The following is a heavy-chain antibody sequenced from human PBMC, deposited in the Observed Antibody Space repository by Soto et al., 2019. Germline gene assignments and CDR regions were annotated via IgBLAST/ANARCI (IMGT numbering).Heavy chain of an antibody. D-gene: IGHD6-6*01. CDR1: GYTLTELS. CDR3: ATGRSSSSYYYYGMDV. V-gene: IGHV1-24*01. CDR2: FDPEDGET. Sequence: ASVKVSCKVSGYTLTELSMHWVRQAPGKGLEWMGGFDPEDGETIYAQKFQGRVTMTEDTSTDTAYMELSSLRSEDTAVYYCATGRSSSSYYYYGMDVWVQGTTVTVSS. J-gene: IGHJ6*02.